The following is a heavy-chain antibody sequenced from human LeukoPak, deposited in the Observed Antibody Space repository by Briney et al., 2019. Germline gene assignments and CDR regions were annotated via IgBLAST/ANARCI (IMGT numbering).Heavy chain of an antibody. CDR1: GFTFSSYA. CDR3: ARASPNNYDYYYYGMDV. J-gene: IGHJ6*02. Sequence: GWSLRLSCAASGFTFSSYAMHWVRQAPGKGLEWVAVISYDGSNKYYADSVKGRFTISRDNSKNTLYLQMNSLRAEDTAVYYCARASPNNYDYYYYGMDVWGQGTTVTVSS. D-gene: IGHD4-11*01. V-gene: IGHV3-30-3*01. CDR2: ISYDGSNK.